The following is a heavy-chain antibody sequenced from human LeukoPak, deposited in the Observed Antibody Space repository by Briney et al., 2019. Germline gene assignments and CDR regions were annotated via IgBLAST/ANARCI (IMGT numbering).Heavy chain of an antibody. Sequence: ASVKVSCKASGYTFTSYDINWVRQATGQGLEWMGWMNPNSGNTGYAQKFQGRVTITRNTSISTAHMELSSLRSEDTAVYYCARASDSSDFDYWGQGTLVTVSS. D-gene: IGHD3-22*01. CDR2: MNPNSGNT. CDR1: GYTFTSYD. CDR3: ARASDSSDFDY. V-gene: IGHV1-8*03. J-gene: IGHJ4*02.